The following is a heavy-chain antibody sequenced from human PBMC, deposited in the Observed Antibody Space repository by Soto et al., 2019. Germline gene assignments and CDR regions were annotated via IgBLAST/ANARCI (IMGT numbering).Heavy chain of an antibody. CDR2: IYPGDSDT. Sequence: GESLKISCKGSGYSFSNYWIGWVRQMPGKGLEWMGIIYPGDSDTRYSPSFQGQVTISADKSINTAYLQWSSLKASDTAMYYCTKGATSPFDPWGQGTRVAVSS. CDR3: TKGATSPFDP. J-gene: IGHJ5*02. CDR1: GYSFSNYW. V-gene: IGHV5-51*01. D-gene: IGHD3-16*01.